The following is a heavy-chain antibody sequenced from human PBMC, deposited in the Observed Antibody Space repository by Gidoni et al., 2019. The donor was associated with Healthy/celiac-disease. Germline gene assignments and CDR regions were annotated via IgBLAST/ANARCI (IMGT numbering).Heavy chain of an antibody. CDR1: GGYFSGYY. CDR3: ARGGRCSSTSCYRRHWFDP. D-gene: IGHD2-2*01. J-gene: IGHJ5*02. V-gene: IGHV4-34*01. Sequence: QVQLQQWGAGLLKPSETLSLTCAVYGGYFSGYYWSWIRQPPGKGLEWIGEINHSGSTNYNPSLKSRVTISVDTSKNQFSLKLSSVTAADTAVYYCARGGRCSSTSCYRRHWFDPWGQGTLVTVSS. CDR2: INHSGST.